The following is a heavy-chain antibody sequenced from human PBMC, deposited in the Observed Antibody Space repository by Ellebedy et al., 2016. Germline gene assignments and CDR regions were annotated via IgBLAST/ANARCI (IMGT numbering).Heavy chain of an antibody. J-gene: IGHJ6*02. CDR3: ARDRRAFRASMDV. D-gene: IGHD3-10*01. CDR2: ISTGTGRSTI. CDR1: GFTLSYYT. Sequence: GGSLRLSCAASGFTLSYYTLNWVRQAPGKGLEWLAYISTGTGRSTIYYADSVKGRFTISRDDAKNSVFLQMDSLRGEDTAVYYCARDRRAFRASMDVWGQGTTVTVSS. V-gene: IGHV3-48*01.